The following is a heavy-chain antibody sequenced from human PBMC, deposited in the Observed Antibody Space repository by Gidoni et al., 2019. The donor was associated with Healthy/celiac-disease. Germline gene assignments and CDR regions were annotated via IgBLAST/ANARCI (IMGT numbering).Heavy chain of an antibody. Sequence: QLQLQESGPGLVKPSETLSLTCTVSGCSISSSSYYWGWIRQPPGKGLEWIGSIYYSGSTYYNPSLKSRVTISVDTSKNQFSLKLSSVTAADTAVYYCARQSIAVAGLSIDYWGQGTLVTVSS. V-gene: IGHV4-39*01. CDR1: GCSISSSSYY. CDR3: ARQSIAVAGLSIDY. D-gene: IGHD6-19*01. J-gene: IGHJ4*02. CDR2: IYYSGST.